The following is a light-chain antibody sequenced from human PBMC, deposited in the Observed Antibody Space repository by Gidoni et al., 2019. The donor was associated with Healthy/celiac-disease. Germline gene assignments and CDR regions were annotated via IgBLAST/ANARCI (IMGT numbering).Light chain of an antibody. V-gene: IGKV1-8*01. J-gene: IGKJ1*01. Sequence: AIRMTQSPSSFSASTGDRVTITCRASQGISSYLAWYQQKPWKDPKLLIYAASTLQRGVPSRFRGSGSVTDFTRTISCLHSEDFATYYCQHYYSYRPWTFGQGTKVEIK. CDR2: AAS. CDR3: QHYYSYRPWT. CDR1: QGISSY.